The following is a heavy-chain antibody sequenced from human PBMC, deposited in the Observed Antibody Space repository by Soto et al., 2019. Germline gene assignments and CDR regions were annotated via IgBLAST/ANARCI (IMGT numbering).Heavy chain of an antibody. V-gene: IGHV3-23*01. CDR1: GLTFINHA. D-gene: IGHD3-22*01. J-gene: IGHJ3*02. Sequence: EVRLLESGGGLVQPGGSLRLSCAASGLTFINHAMSWVRQAPGKGLEWVSGISGSGGTTYYTDSVKGRFTISRDNSKNTLCLQMNTLRAEDTAVYYCAKAHLMYYFDKGGFDMWGQGTMVSVSP. CDR2: ISGSGGTT. CDR3: AKAHLMYYFDKGGFDM.